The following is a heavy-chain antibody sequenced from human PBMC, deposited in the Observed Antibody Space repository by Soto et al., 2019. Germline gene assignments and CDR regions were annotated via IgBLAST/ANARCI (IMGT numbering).Heavy chain of an antibody. CDR2: IYYSGST. V-gene: IGHV4-31*02. CDR1: WGYISHLGYY. CDR3: ARDPPP. Sequence: SEILSLPWTVFWGYISHLGYYWSWIRQHPGKGLEWIGYIYYSGSTYYNPSLKSRVTISVDTSKNQFSLKLSSVTAADTAVYYCARDPPPWGQGTLVTVSS. J-gene: IGHJ5*02.